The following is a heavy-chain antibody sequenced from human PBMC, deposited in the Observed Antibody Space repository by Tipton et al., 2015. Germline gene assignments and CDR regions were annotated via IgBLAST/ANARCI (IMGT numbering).Heavy chain of an antibody. CDR3: ASHTRGYLGALDY. CDR2: IYYSGDT. Sequence: TLSLTCTVSGASISSGLYYWTWVRQYPGKGLEWIGYIYYSGDTYYNLSLKNRLSISVDTSKNQFSLNLSSVTAADTAVYYCASHTRGYLGALDYWGQGTLVTVSS. D-gene: IGHD3-22*01. J-gene: IGHJ4*02. CDR1: GASISSGLYY. V-gene: IGHV4-31*03.